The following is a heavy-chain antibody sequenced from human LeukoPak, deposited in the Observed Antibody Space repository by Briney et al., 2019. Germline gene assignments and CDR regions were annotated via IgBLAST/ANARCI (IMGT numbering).Heavy chain of an antibody. Sequence: GGSLRLSCAASGFTFSNSAMHWVRQAPGKGLEWVAVISYDGSNKYYADSVKGRFTISRDNSKNTLYLQMNSLRAEDTAVYYCARGMEQQLVDYWGQGTLVTVSS. D-gene: IGHD6-13*01. J-gene: IGHJ4*02. V-gene: IGHV3-30*04. CDR2: ISYDGSNK. CDR1: GFTFSNSA. CDR3: ARGMEQQLVDY.